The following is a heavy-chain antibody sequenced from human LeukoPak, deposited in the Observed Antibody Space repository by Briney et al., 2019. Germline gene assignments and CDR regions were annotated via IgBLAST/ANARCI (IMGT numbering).Heavy chain of an antibody. Sequence: ASVKVSCKASGGTFSSYAISWVRQAPGQGLEWMGGIIPIFGTANYAQKFQGRVTITTDESTSTAYMELSSLRSEDTAVYYCAREDVVLVDAVRYYYYGMDVWGQGITVTVSS. CDR1: GGTFSSYA. CDR3: AREDVVLVDAVRYYYYGMDV. D-gene: IGHD2-8*01. V-gene: IGHV1-69*05. CDR2: IIPIFGTA. J-gene: IGHJ6*02.